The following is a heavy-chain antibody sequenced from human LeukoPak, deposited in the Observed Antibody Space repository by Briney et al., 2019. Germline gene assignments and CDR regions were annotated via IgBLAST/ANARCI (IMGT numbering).Heavy chain of an antibody. D-gene: IGHD1-7*01. CDR3: AKDGHGTGSTYFFDY. Sequence: GGCLRLFCAASAFTFSSYSMNCVRHAPGEWLEWVSAISGSVGSTYYADSVKGQFTISRDNTKNTQYLQMNSERAEDTAVYYCAKDGHGTGSTYFFDYWGQGTLVTVSS. J-gene: IGHJ4*02. V-gene: IGHV3-23*01. CDR2: ISGSVGST. CDR1: AFTFSSYS.